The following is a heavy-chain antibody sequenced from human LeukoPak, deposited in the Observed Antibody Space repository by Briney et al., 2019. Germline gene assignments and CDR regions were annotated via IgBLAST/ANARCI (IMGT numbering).Heavy chain of an antibody. V-gene: IGHV1-69*04. D-gene: IGHD5-18*01. J-gene: IGHJ4*02. Sequence: SVKVSCKASGGTFSSYAISWVRQAPGQGLEWMGRIIPIFGIANYAQKFQGRVTITADKSTSTAYMELSSLRSEDTAVYYCARGPPINSYGRYYFDYWGQGTLVTVSS. CDR1: GGTFSSYA. CDR2: IIPIFGIA. CDR3: ARGPPINSYGRYYFDY.